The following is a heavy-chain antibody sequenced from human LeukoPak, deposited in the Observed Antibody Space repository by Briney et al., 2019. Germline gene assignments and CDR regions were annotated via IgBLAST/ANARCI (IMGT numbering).Heavy chain of an antibody. CDR1: GASITTTNFW. CDR3: ARRRSIMYDGNYFDY. Sequence: SETLSLTCSVSGASITTTNFWWTWIRQPPGKGLEWIGYIYYSGSTIYNPSLKSRVTISVDTSKNQFSLKLSSVTAADTAVYYCARRRSIMYDGNYFDYWGQGTLVTVSS. V-gene: IGHV4-61*05. J-gene: IGHJ4*02. D-gene: IGHD2-8*01. CDR2: IYYSGST.